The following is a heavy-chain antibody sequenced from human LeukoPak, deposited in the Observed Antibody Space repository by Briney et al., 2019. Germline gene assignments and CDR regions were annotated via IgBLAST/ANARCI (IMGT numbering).Heavy chain of an antibody. CDR3: ARDPYCSGGSCYTFYYYYYYGMDV. CDR1: GYTFTSYG. D-gene: IGHD2-15*01. V-gene: IGHV1-18*01. CDR2: ISAYNGNT. Sequence: GASVKVSCKAPGYTFTSYGISWVRQAPGQGLEWMGWISAYNGNTNYAQELQGRVTMTTDTSTSTAYMELRSLRSDDTAVYYCARDPYCSGGSCYTFYYYYYYGMDVWGQGTTVTVSS. J-gene: IGHJ6*02.